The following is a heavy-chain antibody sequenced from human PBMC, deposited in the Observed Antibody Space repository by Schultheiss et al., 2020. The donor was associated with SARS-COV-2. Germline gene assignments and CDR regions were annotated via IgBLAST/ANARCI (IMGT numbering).Heavy chain of an antibody. CDR3: AREPIRTYSSSSKDY. Sequence: SETLSLTCTVSGYSISSGYYWGWIRQPPGKGLEWIGSIYHSGSFYYNPSLKSRITISVDTSKNQFSLKLGSVTAADTAVYYCAREPIRTYSSSSKDYWGQGTLVTVSS. CDR2: IYHSGSF. J-gene: IGHJ4*02. V-gene: IGHV4-38-2*02. CDR1: GYSISSGYY. D-gene: IGHD6-6*01.